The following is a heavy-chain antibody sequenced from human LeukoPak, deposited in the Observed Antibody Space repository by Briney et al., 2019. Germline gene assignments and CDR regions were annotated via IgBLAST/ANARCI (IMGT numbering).Heavy chain of an antibody. V-gene: IGHV1-69*05. CDR1: GGTFSSYA. CDR2: IIPIFGTA. Sequence: ASVKVSCKASGGTFSSYAISWVRQAPGQGLEWMGGIIPIFGTANYAQKFQGRVTITTDESTSTAYMELSSLRSEDTAVYYCARENRLSDYDFWGYEGFFDYWGQGTLVTVSS. D-gene: IGHD3-3*01. J-gene: IGHJ4*02. CDR3: ARENRLSDYDFWGYEGFFDY.